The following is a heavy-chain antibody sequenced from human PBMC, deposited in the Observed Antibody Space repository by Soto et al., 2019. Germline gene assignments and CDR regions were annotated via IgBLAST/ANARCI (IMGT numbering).Heavy chain of an antibody. CDR2: ITPILGIA. CDR1: GGTLSSYT. Sequence: GASVKVSCTDSGGTLSSYTISWVRQAPGQGLEWMGRITPILGIANYAQKFQGRVTITADKSTSTAYMELSSLRSEDTAVYYCARSGWYSVTDYWGQGTLVTVSS. J-gene: IGHJ4*02. V-gene: IGHV1-69*02. CDR3: ARSGWYSVTDY. D-gene: IGHD6-19*01.